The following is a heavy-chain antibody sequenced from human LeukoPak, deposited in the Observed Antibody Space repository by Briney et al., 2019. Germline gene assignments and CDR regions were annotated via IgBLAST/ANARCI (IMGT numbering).Heavy chain of an antibody. CDR3: ARDRDSSSWQIDY. J-gene: IGHJ4*02. Sequence: GASVKVSCKASGYTFTGYYMHWVRQAPGQGLEWMGWINPNSGGTNYAQKFQGRVTVTRDTSISTAYMELSRLRSDDTAVYYCARDRDSSSWQIDYWGQGTLVTVSS. CDR1: GYTFTGYY. D-gene: IGHD6-13*01. V-gene: IGHV1-2*02. CDR2: INPNSGGT.